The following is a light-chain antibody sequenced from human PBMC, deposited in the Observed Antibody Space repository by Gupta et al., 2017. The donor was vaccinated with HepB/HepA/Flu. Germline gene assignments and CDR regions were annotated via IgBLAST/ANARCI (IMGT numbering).Light chain of an antibody. CDR1: SSNIGSNY. CDR3: VAWDDSLSAVV. V-gene: IGLV1-47*01. J-gene: IGLJ2*01. CDR2: RNT. Sequence: QSVLTQPPSASGTPGQRVTISCSGSSSNIGSNYVYWYQRLPGTAPKLLIFRNTQRPSGVPDRFSGSKSGTSASLAISGLRSEDEADYFCVAWDDSLSAVVFGGGTKLTVL.